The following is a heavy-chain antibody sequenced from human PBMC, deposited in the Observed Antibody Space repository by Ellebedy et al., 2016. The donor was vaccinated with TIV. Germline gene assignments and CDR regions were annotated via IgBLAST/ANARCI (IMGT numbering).Heavy chain of an antibody. J-gene: IGHJ4*02. CDR3: ARSIGWYYFDY. CDR1: GFSFSSRA. CDR2: ISGSGVCT. Sequence: GESLKISCDASGFSFSSRAMAWVRQAPGKGLEYVSDISGSGVCTYYADSVKGRFTISRDNSKNTLYLQMNSLRGEDTAIYYCARSIGWYYFDYWGQGTLVTVSS. V-gene: IGHV3-23*01. D-gene: IGHD6-19*01.